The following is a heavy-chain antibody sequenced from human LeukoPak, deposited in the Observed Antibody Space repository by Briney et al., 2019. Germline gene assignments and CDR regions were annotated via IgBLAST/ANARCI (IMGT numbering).Heavy chain of an antibody. D-gene: IGHD3-22*01. V-gene: IGHV4-4*02. CDR1: GGSISSSNW. J-gene: IGHJ2*01. CDR3: ARDLRGYYDSSGYYLPYWYFDL. CDR2: IYHSGST. Sequence: SETLSLTCAVSGGSISSSNWWSWVRQPPGKGLEWIGEIYHSGSTNYNPSLKSRVTISVDTSKNQFSLKLSSVTAADTAVYYCARDLRGYYDSSGYYLPYWYFDLWGRGTLVTVSS.